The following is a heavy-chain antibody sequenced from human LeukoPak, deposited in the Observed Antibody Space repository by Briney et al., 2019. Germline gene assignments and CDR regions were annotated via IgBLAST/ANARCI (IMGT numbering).Heavy chain of an antibody. CDR3: AAAYDSSGYYYEYYFDY. Sequence: SVKVSCKASGGTFSSYAISWVRQAPGQGLEWMGRIIPILGIANYAQKFQGRVTITADKSTSTAYMELSSLRSEDTAVYYCAAAYDSSGYYYEYYFDYWGQGTLVTVSS. J-gene: IGHJ4*02. V-gene: IGHV1-69*04. D-gene: IGHD3-22*01. CDR2: IIPILGIA. CDR1: GGTFSSYA.